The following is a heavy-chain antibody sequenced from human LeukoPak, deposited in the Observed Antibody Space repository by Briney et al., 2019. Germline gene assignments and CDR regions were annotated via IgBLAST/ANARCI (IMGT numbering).Heavy chain of an antibody. CDR2: FDPEDGET. CDR1: GYTLTELS. J-gene: IGHJ5*02. D-gene: IGHD6-19*01. V-gene: IGHV1-24*01. CDR3: ATGGSGWYDWFDP. Sequence: SVKVSCKVSGYTLTELSMHWVRQAPGKGLEWMGGFDPEDGETIYTQKFQGRVTMTEDTSTDTAYMELSSLRSEDTAVYYCATGGSGWYDWFDPWGQGTLVTVSS.